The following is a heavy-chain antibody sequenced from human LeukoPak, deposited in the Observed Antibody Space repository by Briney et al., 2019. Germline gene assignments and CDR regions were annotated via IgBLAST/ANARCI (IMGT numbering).Heavy chain of an antibody. Sequence: PGGSLRLSCAPSGFTFSSYAMSWVRQAPGKGLEWVSAISGSGGSTYYADSVKGRFTISRDNSKNTLYLQMNSLRAEDTAVYYCAKDALIVVVPAAMDYWGQGTLVTVSS. CDR2: ISGSGGST. D-gene: IGHD2-2*01. CDR3: AKDALIVVVPAAMDY. CDR1: GFTFSSYA. J-gene: IGHJ4*02. V-gene: IGHV3-23*01.